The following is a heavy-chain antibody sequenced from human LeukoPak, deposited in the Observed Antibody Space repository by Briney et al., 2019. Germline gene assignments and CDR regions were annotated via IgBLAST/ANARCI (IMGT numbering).Heavy chain of an antibody. Sequence: KSGGSLRLSCAASGFTFSSYSMNWVRQAPGRGLEWVSSISSSSSYIYYADSVKGRFTISRDNAKNSLYLQMNSLRAEDTAVYYCAKGKSSAYERYGMDVWGQGTTVTVS. CDR2: ISSSSSYI. V-gene: IGHV3-21*04. D-gene: IGHD3-22*01. CDR1: GFTFSSYS. CDR3: AKGKSSAYERYGMDV. J-gene: IGHJ6*02.